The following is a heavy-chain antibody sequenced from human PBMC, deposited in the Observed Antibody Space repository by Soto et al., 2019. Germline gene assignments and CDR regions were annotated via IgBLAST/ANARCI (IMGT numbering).Heavy chain of an antibody. V-gene: IGHV3-48*03. D-gene: IGHD6-6*01. CDR3: ARDQLGGYFDY. J-gene: IGHJ4*01. CDR2: ISSSGTTV. CDR1: GFTFSTYE. Sequence: GGSLRLSCAASGFTFSTYEMNWVRQAPGKGLEWVSYISSSGTTVYYADSVKGRVTISRDNAKNSLFLQMNSLRAEVTAVYYCARDQLGGYFDYWGQGALVTVSS.